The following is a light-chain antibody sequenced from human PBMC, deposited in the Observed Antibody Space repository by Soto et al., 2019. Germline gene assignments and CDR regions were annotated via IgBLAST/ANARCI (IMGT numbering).Light chain of an antibody. CDR2: DAS. CDR1: QSVGSL. CDR3: QHRNNWLGT. V-gene: IGKV3-11*01. J-gene: IGKJ3*01. Sequence: EIVLTQSPATLSLSPGERATLSCRASQSVGSLLAWYQQKSGQAPRLLIYDASNRAPGIPARFSGSGSGTDFTLTISSLEPEDFAVYYCQHRNNWLGTFGPGTKVDIK.